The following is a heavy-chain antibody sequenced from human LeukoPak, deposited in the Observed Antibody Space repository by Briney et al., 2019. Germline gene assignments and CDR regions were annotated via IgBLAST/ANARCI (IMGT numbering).Heavy chain of an antibody. D-gene: IGHD2-21*01. J-gene: IGHJ5*02. CDR3: ARELWFANAPGSWLDP. CDR2: IFHSGGT. CDR1: GDSISSGAYS. V-gene: IGHV4-30-2*01. Sequence: SETLSLTCVVSGDSISSGAYSWSWIRQPPGNGLEWLGYIFHSGGTFYNPSLKSRVTISVDNSKNQFSLRLSSVTAADTAVYYCARELWFANAPGSWLDPWGQGTLVTVSS.